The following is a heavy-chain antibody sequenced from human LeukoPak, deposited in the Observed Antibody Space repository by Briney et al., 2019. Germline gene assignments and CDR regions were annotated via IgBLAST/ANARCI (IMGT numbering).Heavy chain of an antibody. CDR3: AKDRLMTTVDY. J-gene: IGHJ4*02. V-gene: IGHV3-21*01. CDR1: GFTFSSYS. D-gene: IGHD4-11*01. Sequence: PGGSLRLSCAASGFTFSSYSMNWVRQAPGKGLEWVSSISSSSSYIYHADSVKGRFTISRDNAKNSLYLQMNSLRAEDTAVYYCAKDRLMTTVDYWGQGTLVTVSS. CDR2: ISSSSSYI.